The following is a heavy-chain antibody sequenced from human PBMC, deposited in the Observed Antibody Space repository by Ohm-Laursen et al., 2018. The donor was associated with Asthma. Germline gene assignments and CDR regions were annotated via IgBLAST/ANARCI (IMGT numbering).Heavy chain of an antibody. Sequence: SLRLSCTASGFTFRSYAMHWVRQAPGKGLEWVAVGGSYYDGGLKYYADSVNGRFTVSRDDSKNTLYLQMNSLRPDDTAVYYCARDVMEWYLPAFNLWGQGTLVTVSS. CDR3: ARDVMEWYLPAFNL. CDR1: GFTFRSYA. CDR2: GGSYYDGGLK. V-gene: IGHV3-30-3*01. D-gene: IGHD3-3*01. J-gene: IGHJ5*02.